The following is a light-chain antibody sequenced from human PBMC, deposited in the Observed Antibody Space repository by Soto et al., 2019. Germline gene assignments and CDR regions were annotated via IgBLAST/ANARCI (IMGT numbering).Light chain of an antibody. Sequence: QPVLTQPPSASGPPGQRVTISCSGGSSNIGSNYGYWYQHLPGTAPKLLIFRNNQWPSGVPDRFSGSKSGTSASLAISGLRSEDEADYYCASWDDSLSGWVFGGGTKVTVL. J-gene: IGLJ3*02. CDR3: ASWDDSLSGWV. CDR2: RNN. CDR1: SSNIGSNY. V-gene: IGLV1-47*01.